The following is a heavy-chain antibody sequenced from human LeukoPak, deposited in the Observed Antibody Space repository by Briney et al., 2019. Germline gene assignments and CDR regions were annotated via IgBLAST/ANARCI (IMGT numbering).Heavy chain of an antibody. Sequence: GASVKVSCKASGYTFTSYGINWVRQAPGQGLEWMGGIIPIFGTANYAQKFQGRVTITTDESTSTAYMELSSLRSEDTAVYYCASMLTFGGANDAFDIWGQGTMVTVSS. V-gene: IGHV1-69*05. D-gene: IGHD3-16*01. J-gene: IGHJ3*02. CDR3: ASMLTFGGANDAFDI. CDR1: GYTFTSYG. CDR2: IIPIFGTA.